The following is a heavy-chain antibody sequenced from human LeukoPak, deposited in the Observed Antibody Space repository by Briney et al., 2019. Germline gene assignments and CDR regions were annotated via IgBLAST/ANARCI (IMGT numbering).Heavy chain of an antibody. CDR1: GFTFSDFD. Sequence: GGSLRLSCAASGFTFSDFDIHWVRQASGKGLEWVGRIRAKTDSDATAYAESVKGRFTISRDDSKDTAYLQMNSLKTEDTAVYYCARRDCSSFQCYSFDYWGQGILVTVSS. CDR2: IRAKTDSDAT. CDR3: ARRDCSSFQCYSFDY. D-gene: IGHD2-2*01. V-gene: IGHV3-73*01. J-gene: IGHJ4*02.